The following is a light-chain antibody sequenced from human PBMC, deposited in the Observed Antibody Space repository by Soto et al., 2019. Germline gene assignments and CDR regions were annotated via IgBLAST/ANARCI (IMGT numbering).Light chain of an antibody. V-gene: IGKV3-11*01. J-gene: IGKJ4*01. CDR1: QRFSSSY. Sequence: EVVLTQSPGTLSLSPVERATLSCRASQRFSSSYLAWYQQKPGQAPRLLIYDVSNRATGIPARFSGSGSGTDFTLTISSLEPEDFAVYYCQQRGTFGGGTKVDIK. CDR2: DVS. CDR3: QQRGT.